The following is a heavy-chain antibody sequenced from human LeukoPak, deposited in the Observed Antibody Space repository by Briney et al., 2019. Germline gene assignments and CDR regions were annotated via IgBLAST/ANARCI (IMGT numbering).Heavy chain of an antibody. CDR1: GGSISSSNW. V-gene: IGHV4-4*02. Sequence: SGALSLTFAVSGGSISSSNWWRWVRQPPGKGLEWIGEIYHSGSTNYNPSLKSRVTISVDKSKNQFSLKLSSVTAADTAVYYCARVEVRGVINSWGQGTLVTVSS. J-gene: IGHJ5*02. D-gene: IGHD3-10*01. CDR3: ARVEVRGVINS. CDR2: IYHSGST.